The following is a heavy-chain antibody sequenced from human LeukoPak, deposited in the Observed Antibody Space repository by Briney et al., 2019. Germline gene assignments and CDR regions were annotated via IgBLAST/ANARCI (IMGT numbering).Heavy chain of an antibody. CDR2: ISGSGGST. J-gene: IGHJ4*02. CDR3: AKSRSSTPPDYFDY. Sequence: GGSLRLSCAASKFAFSVYAMRWVRQAPGKGLEWVSAISGSGGSTYYADSVKGRFTISRDNSKNTLYLQMNSLRAEDTSIYYCAKSRSSTPPDYFDYWGQGTLVTVSS. V-gene: IGHV3-23*01. CDR1: KFAFSVYA. D-gene: IGHD6-13*01.